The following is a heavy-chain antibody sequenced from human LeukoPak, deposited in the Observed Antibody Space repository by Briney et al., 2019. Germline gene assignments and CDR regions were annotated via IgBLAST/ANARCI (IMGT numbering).Heavy chain of an antibody. CDR2: INPKSGGT. V-gene: IGHV1-2*02. D-gene: IGHD5-18*01. Sequence: ASVKVSCKASGYTFSGYHIHWVRQAPGQGLEWMGWINPKSGGTNYAQMFQGRVTMTRDTSVNTAYMELNSLGSDDTAVYYCARGDVDTSLVMEYWGQGTLVTVSS. J-gene: IGHJ4*02. CDR3: ARGDVDTSLVMEY. CDR1: GYTFSGYH.